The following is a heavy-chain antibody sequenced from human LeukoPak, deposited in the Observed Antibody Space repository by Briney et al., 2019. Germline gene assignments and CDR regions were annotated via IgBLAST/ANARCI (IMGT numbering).Heavy chain of an antibody. Sequence: GVSQRLSCATSGLSFKSKCKSGARHSPGKGLVGVGSMKHNGGSVDSIDAVNGRSTISRKNAKNSHLKQMNSLRAEDTGVYYCAGLLGSATRWNYWGQGILVTVSS. CDR1: GLSFKSKC. J-gene: IGHJ4*02. CDR2: MKHNGGSV. CDR3: AGLLGSATRWNY. D-gene: IGHD3-10*01. V-gene: IGHV3-7*01.